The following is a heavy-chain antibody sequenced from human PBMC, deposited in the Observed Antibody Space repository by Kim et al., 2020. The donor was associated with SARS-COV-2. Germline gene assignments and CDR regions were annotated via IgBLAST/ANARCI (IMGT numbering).Heavy chain of an antibody. D-gene: IGHD2-15*01. J-gene: IGHJ6*02. CDR3: ARDRPGYCSGGSCYGGGLYGMDV. Sequence: GGSLRLSCAASGFTFSSYWMHWVRQAPGKGLVWVSRINSDGSSTSYADSVKGRFTISRDNAKNTLYLQMNSLRAEDTAVYYCARDRPGYCSGGSCYGGGLYGMDVWGQGTTVTVSS. CDR1: GFTFSSYW. V-gene: IGHV3-74*01. CDR2: INSDGSST.